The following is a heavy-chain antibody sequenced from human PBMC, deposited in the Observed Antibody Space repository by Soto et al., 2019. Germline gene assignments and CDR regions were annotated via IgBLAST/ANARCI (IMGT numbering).Heavy chain of an antibody. V-gene: IGHV1-69*01. CDR2: IIPIFATA. Sequence: QVQLVQSGAEVKKPGSSVKVSCKASGGTFSSYTLNWVRQAPVQGIEWMGGIIPIFATANYAQKFQGRVTITADESTSTAYMDLSSLSSEDTAIYYCARDVRVSGEYRSRPRLGMDVWGQWTTVTVSS. D-gene: IGHD2-15*01. J-gene: IGHJ6*02. CDR1: GGTFSSYT. CDR3: ARDVRVSGEYRSRPRLGMDV.